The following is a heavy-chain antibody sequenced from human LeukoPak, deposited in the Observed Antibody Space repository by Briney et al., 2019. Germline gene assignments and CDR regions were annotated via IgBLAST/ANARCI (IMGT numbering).Heavy chain of an antibody. V-gene: IGHV3-48*01. D-gene: IGHD2-15*01. Sequence: GGSLRLSCAASGFTFSESSMNWVRQAPGKGLERVSYISPSSSTINYADSVKGRFTISRDNAKNSQYFQMNSLRAADTAVYYCVRVPVTSWYLPLDYWGQGTLVTVSS. CDR2: ISPSSSTI. J-gene: IGHJ4*02. CDR3: VRVPVTSWYLPLDY. CDR1: GFTFSESS.